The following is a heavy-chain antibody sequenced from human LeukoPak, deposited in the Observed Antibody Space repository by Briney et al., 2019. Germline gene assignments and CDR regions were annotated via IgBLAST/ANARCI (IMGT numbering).Heavy chain of an antibody. J-gene: IGHJ3*02. CDR3: ARGGNWLSDAFDI. CDR1: GGSFSGYY. CDR2: INHSGST. D-gene: IGHD1-20*01. V-gene: IGHV4-34*01. Sequence: PSETLSLTCAVYGGSFSGYYWSWIRQPPGKGLEWIGEINHSGSTNYNPSLKSRVTISVDTSKNQFSLKLSSVTAADTAVYYCARGGNWLSDAFDIWGQGTMVTVSS.